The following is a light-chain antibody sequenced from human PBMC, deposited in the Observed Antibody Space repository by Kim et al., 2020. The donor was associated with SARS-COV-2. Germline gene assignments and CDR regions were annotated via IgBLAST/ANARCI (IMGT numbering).Light chain of an antibody. CDR1: QSLVHHDGNTY. CDR2: KVS. V-gene: IGKV2-30*02. CDR3: MQGTHWPYT. Sequence: DAVMTQSPVSLPVTLGQPASISCRSSQSLVHHDGNTYLNWFQQRPGQSPRRIIYKVSNRDSGVPDRFSGSESGTDFTLKISRVEAEDVGVYYCMQGTHWPYTFGQGTKLEI. J-gene: IGKJ2*01.